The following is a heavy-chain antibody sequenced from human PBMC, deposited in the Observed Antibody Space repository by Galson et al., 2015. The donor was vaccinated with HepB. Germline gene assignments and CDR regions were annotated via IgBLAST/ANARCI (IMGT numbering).Heavy chain of an antibody. Sequence: SLRLSCAASEFTFSSYEMNWVRQAPGKGLEWVSYISGSGTAIYYADSVKGRFTISRDNAKNSLYLQMNSLRAEDTAVYYCARDNGYYYDSSGYSDYWGQGTLVTVSS. J-gene: IGHJ4*02. CDR3: ARDNGYYYDSSGYSDY. CDR1: EFTFSSYE. D-gene: IGHD3-22*01. CDR2: ISGSGTAI. V-gene: IGHV3-48*03.